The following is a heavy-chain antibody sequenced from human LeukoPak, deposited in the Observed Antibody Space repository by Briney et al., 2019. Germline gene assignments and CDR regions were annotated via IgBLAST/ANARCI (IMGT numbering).Heavy chain of an antibody. V-gene: IGHV1-18*01. J-gene: IGHJ4*02. CDR3: TRDRSIEVPDYFLN. CDR1: GFILSSYG. Sequence: ASVKVSCKTSGFILSSYGISWVRQAPGQGLECAQKSQGRVTMTTDRSTSTAYMELRSLRSDDTAVYYCTRDRSIEVPDYFLNWGQGTLVIVSS. D-gene: IGHD3-16*02.